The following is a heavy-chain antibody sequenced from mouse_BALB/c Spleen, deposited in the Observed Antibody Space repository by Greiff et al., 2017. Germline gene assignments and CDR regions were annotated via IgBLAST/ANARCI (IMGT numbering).Heavy chain of an antibody. V-gene: IGHV1-15*01. CDR2: IDPETGGT. D-gene: IGHD3-2*01. CDR1: GYTFTDYE. CDR3: TRGTARAYYYAMDY. Sequence: VQLVESGAELVRPGASVTLSCKASGYTFTDYEMHWVKQTPVHGLEWIGAIDPETGGTAYNQKFKGKATLTADKSSSTAYMELRSLASEDSAVYYCTRGTARAYYYAMDYWGQGTSVTVSS. J-gene: IGHJ4*01.